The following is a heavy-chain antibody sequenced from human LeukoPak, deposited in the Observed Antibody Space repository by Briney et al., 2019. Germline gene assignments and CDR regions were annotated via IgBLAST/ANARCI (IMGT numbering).Heavy chain of an antibody. CDR1: GYTFTGYY. D-gene: IGHD3-22*01. Sequence: ASVKVSCKASGYTFTGYYMHWVRQAPGQGLEWMGWINPNSGGTNYAQKFQGRVTMTRDTSISTAYMELSRLRSDDTAVYYCARDTYYYDSSGSDPWVHGTMVTVS. CDR3: ARDTYYYDSSGSDP. J-gene: IGHJ5*02. CDR2: INPNSGGT. V-gene: IGHV1-2*02.